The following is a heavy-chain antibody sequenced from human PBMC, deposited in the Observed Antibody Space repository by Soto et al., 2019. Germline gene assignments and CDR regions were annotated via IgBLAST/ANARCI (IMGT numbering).Heavy chain of an antibody. CDR3: ARSLPRGVVINRYYYYGMDV. CDR2: ISAYNGNT. CDR1: GYTFISYG. J-gene: IGHJ6*02. D-gene: IGHD3-3*01. V-gene: IGHV1-18*01. Sequence: QVQLVQSGAEVKKPGASVKVSCKASGYTFISYGISWVRQAPGQGLEWMGWISAYNGNTNYAQKLQGRVTMTTDTSTSTAYMELRSLRSDDTAVYYCARSLPRGVVINRYYYYGMDVWGQGTTVTVSS.